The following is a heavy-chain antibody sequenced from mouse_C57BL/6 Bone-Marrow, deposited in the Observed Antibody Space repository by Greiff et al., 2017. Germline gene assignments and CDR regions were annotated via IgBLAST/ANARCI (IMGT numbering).Heavy chain of an antibody. CDR1: GVSLTSYG. Sequence: VQGGGSGPGLVAPSPSLSITCPVSGVSLTSYGVHWVRQPPGKGLEWLVVIWSDGSTTYNSALKSRLSISKDNSKSQVFLKMNSLQTDDTAMYYCARHGYDYGGGAMDYWGQGTSVTVSS. J-gene: IGHJ4*01. D-gene: IGHD2-4*01. CDR2: IWSDGST. CDR3: ARHGYDYGGGAMDY. V-gene: IGHV2-6-1*01.